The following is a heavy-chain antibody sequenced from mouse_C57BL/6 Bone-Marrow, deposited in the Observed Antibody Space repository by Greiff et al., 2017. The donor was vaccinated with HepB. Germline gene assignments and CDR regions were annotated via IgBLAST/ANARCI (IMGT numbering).Heavy chain of an antibody. J-gene: IGHJ4*01. V-gene: IGHV1-4*01. D-gene: IGHD2-3*01. Sequence: VMLVESGAELARPGASVKMSCKASGYTFTSYTMHWVKQRPGQGLEWIGYINPSSGYTKYNQKFKDKATLTADKSSSTAYMQLSSLTSEDSAVYYCASADGYPHYYAMDYWGQGTSVTVSS. CDR3: ASADGYPHYYAMDY. CDR1: GYTFTSYT. CDR2: INPSSGYT.